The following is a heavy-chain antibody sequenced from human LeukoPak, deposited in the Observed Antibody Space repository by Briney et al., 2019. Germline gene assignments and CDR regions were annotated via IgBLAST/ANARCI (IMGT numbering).Heavy chain of an antibody. CDR1: GYTFTGYY. J-gene: IGHJ6*03. V-gene: IGHV1-2*06. CDR3: ARDAVRHDFSPHYYYYYMDV. CDR2: INPNSGGT. Sequence: GASVKVSCKASGYTFTGYYMHWVRQAPGQGLEWMGRINPNSGGTNYAQKFQGRVTMTRETSISTAYMELSRLRSDDTAVYYCARDAVRHDFSPHYYYYYMDVWGKGTTVTVSS. D-gene: IGHD3-3*01.